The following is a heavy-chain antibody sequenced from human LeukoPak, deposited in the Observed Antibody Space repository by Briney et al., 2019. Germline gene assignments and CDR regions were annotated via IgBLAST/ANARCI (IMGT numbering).Heavy chain of an antibody. CDR3: ATEGPLPGGHDY. J-gene: IGHJ4*02. Sequence: GSLSLSYAASRSTFSTYWMHWVRPAPGKGLVWVSRVNSDGSSTNYADSVKGRFTISRDNAKNTLYLQMNSLGVEDTAVYYCATEGPLPGGHDYWGQGTLVTVSS. CDR2: VNSDGSST. V-gene: IGHV3-74*01. CDR1: RSTFSTYW. D-gene: IGHD2-15*01.